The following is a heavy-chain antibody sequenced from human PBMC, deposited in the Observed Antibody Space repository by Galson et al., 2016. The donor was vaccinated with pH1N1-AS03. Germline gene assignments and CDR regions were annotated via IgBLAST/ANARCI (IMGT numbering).Heavy chain of an antibody. CDR1: GYTSPNFG. Sequence: SVKVSCKASGYTSPNFGMSWVRQAPGQGLEWMGWISPYNGNTQYAQRLEGRVTMTTDTSTNTAYLELRSLTYDDTAVYYCARAAPFDPWGQGTLVIVSS. CDR3: ARAAPFDP. D-gene: IGHD2-15*01. V-gene: IGHV1-18*04. CDR2: ISPYNGNT. J-gene: IGHJ5*02.